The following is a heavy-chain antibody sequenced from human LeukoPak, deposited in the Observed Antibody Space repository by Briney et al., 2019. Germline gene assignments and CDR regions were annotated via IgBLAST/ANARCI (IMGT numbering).Heavy chain of an antibody. CDR2: ISYDGRNK. V-gene: IGHV3-30*03. J-gene: IGHJ4*02. CDR3: ARGAYGVPTLDY. D-gene: IGHD3-10*01. Sequence: PGGSLRLSCAASDFTFSNYGIHWVLQAPGKGLEWVAVISYDGRNKYYADSVKGRFTISRDNSKNTLYLQMSSLRAEDTAVYYCARGAYGVPTLDYWGQGTLVTVSS. CDR1: DFTFSNYG.